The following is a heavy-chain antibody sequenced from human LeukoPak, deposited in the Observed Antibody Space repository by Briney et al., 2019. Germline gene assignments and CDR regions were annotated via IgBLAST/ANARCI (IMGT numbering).Heavy chain of an antibody. CDR2: IYPGDSDT. D-gene: IGHD1-26*01. CDR3: AREQGGQPPDY. Sequence: PGGSLRLSCAASGFTFSNAWIGWVRQMPGKGLEWMGIIYPGDSDTRYSPSFQGQVTISVDKSISTAYLQWSSLKASDTAMYYCAREQGGQPPDYWGQGTLVTVSS. J-gene: IGHJ4*02. V-gene: IGHV5-51*01. CDR1: GFTFSNAW.